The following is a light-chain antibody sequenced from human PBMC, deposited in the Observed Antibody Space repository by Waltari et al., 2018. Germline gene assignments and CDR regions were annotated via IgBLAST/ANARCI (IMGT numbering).Light chain of an antibody. CDR2: AAS. Sequence: VIWRTQSPYALSASTGDRVTLCPRMRQGISSYLAWYQQIPGKARELLISAASTLASGVPARFSGSGSGTDFTLTISSLESEDFATYYCQQYYSFPPTFGQGTKVEIK. CDR3: QQYYSFPPT. CDR1: QGISSY. V-gene: IGKV1D-8*01. J-gene: IGKJ1*01.